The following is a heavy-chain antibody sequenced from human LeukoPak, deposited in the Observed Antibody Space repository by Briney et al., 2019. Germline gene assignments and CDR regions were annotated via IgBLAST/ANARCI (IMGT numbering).Heavy chain of an antibody. V-gene: IGHV4-59*08. CDR2: IYYSGST. CDR3: AKHWSGEPPHY. D-gene: IGHD3-3*01. J-gene: IGHJ4*02. Sequence: SETLSLTCTVSGGSISSYYWSWIRQPPGKGLEWIGYIYYSGSTNYNPSLKSRVTISVDTSKNQFSLKLSSVTAADTAVYYFAKHWSGEPPHYSGQGTLVTVFS. CDR1: GGSISSYY.